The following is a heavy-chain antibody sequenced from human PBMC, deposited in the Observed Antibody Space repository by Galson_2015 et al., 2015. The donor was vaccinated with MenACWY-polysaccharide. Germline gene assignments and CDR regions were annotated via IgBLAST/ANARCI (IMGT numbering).Heavy chain of an antibody. D-gene: IGHD6-13*01. CDR1: GFTFRNYW. J-gene: IGHJ4*02. CDR3: VRDGAGGSGTSDY. Sequence: SLRLSCAASGFTFRNYWMSWVRQAPGKGLEWVANIKPDGSEKYYVDSLKGRFTLSRDNAKNSLYLQMNSVRAEDTALYYCVRDGAGGSGTSDYWGQGTLATVSS. CDR2: IKPDGSEK. V-gene: IGHV3-7*01.